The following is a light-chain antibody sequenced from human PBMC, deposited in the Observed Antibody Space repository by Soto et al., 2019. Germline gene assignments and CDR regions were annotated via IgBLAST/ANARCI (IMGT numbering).Light chain of an antibody. V-gene: IGKV3-15*01. CDR3: HQYNNWPWT. J-gene: IGKJ1*01. CDR2: DAS. CDR1: ESVSRN. Sequence: EVVMTRSPATRSVWPGEGGTLAGKGKESVSRNLAWYQQKPGQAPRLLIYDASTRATGIPDSFSGRGSRQAFTPTLRSLQSEDFALYYCHQYNNWPWTFGQGTKVDNK.